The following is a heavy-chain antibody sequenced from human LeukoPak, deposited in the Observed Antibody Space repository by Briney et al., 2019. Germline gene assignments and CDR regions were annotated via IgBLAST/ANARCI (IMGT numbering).Heavy chain of an antibody. Sequence: GRSLRLSCAASGFTFSSYAMHWVRQAPGKGLEWVTIISYDGSNKYYADSVKGRFTISRDNSKNTLYLQMNSLRTEDTAVYYCARGITYYYDSSGYYSLSSLLVYWGQGTLVTVSS. V-gene: IGHV3-30*04. CDR3: ARGITYYYDSSGYYSLSSLLVY. J-gene: IGHJ4*02. CDR2: ISYDGSNK. CDR1: GFTFSSYA. D-gene: IGHD3-22*01.